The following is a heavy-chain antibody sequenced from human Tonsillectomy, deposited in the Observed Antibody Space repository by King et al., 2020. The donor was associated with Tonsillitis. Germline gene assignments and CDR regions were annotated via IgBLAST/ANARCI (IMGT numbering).Heavy chain of an antibody. V-gene: IGHV3-30*03. J-gene: IGHJ6*02. Sequence: VQLVESGGGVVQPGRSLRLSCAASGFTFSSYGMHWVRQAPGKGLEWVAVISYDGSNKYYADSVKGRFTISRDNSKNTLYLQMNSLRAEDTAVYYCRMEAYYSGMDVCGQGTTVTVSS. CDR2: ISYDGSNK. CDR1: GFTFSSYG. D-gene: IGHD2-15*01. CDR3: RMEAYYSGMDV.